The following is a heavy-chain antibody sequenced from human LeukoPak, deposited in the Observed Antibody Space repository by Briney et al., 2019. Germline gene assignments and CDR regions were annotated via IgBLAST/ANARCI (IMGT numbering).Heavy chain of an antibody. D-gene: IGHD6-13*01. Sequence: GGSLRLSCTVSGFTVSSNSWSWVRQAPGKGLEWVSFIYSGGNTHYSDSVTGRFTISRDNSKNTLYLQMNSLRAEDTAVYYCARVEWEAAAGTDYYYYMDVWGKGTTVTISS. CDR1: GFTVSSNS. CDR3: ARVEWEAAAGTDYYYYMDV. J-gene: IGHJ6*03. V-gene: IGHV3-53*01. CDR2: IYSGGNT.